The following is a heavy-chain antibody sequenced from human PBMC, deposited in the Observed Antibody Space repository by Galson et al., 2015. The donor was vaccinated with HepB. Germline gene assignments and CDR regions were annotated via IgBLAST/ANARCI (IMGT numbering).Heavy chain of an antibody. V-gene: IGHV3-23*01. J-gene: IGHJ4*02. CDR1: GFTFSRYA. CDR2: MSGTGGTT. D-gene: IGHD2-21*02. CDR3: AKVAVVVTTIPYYFDY. Sequence: SLRLSCATFGFTFSRYAMSWVRQAPGKGLEWVSGMSGTGGTTFYSDSVKGRFTISRDNSKNTPYLQMNSLRVEDTAVYYCAKVAVVVTTIPYYFDYWGQGTQVTVSS.